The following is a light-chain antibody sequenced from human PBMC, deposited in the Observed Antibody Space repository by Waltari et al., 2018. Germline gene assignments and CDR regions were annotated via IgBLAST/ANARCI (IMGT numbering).Light chain of an antibody. CDR1: QSIMNS. V-gene: IGKV1-39*01. J-gene: IGKJ4*02. Sequence: CRASQSIMNSLNWFQQKPGKAPNLLISAASSLQSGVPSRFSGSGSGTDFTLTISSLQPEDFATYYCQQSYSSPQFTFGGGTKVEI. CDR2: AAS. CDR3: QQSYSSPQFT.